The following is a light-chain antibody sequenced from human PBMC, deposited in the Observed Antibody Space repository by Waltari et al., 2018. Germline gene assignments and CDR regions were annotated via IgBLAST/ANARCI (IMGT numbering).Light chain of an antibody. V-gene: IGLV3-1*01. CDR3: QAWDSGTYYV. CDR2: QDV. J-gene: IGLJ1*01. Sequence: ELTQPPSLSVSPGPLATIHRSGDKLGVNHYHWYQQKPGRSPVLVIYQDVKRPSGIPERFSGSNSGDTATLTITETQSLDEADYYCQAWDSGTYYVFGSGTKVTVL. CDR1: KLGVNH.